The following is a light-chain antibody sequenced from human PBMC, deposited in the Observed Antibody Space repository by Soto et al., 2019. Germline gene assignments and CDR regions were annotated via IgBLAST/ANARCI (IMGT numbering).Light chain of an antibody. Sequence: SYELTQPPSVSVAPGKTARITCGGNNIGSKSVHWYQQKPGQAPVLVIYYDSDRPSGIPERFSGSKSGNTATLTISRVEAGDESDYYCQVWDSSSDLVVFGGGTQLTVL. CDR1: NIGSKS. J-gene: IGLJ2*01. CDR2: YDS. V-gene: IGLV3-21*04. CDR3: QVWDSSSDLVV.